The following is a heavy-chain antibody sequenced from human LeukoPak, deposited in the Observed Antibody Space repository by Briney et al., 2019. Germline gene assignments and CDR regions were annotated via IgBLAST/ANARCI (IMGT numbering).Heavy chain of an antibody. V-gene: IGHV1-8*01. CDR1: GYTFTSYD. J-gene: IGHJ6*02. CDR3: VRTGYCSSTSCYTFHYYYYYGVDV. Sequence: AASVKVSCKASGYTFTSYDINWVRQATGQGLEWMGWMNPNSGNTGYAQKFQGRVTMTRNTSISTAYMELSSLRSEDTAVYYCVRTGYCSSTSCYTFHYYYYYGVDVWGQGTTVTVSS. CDR2: MNPNSGNT. D-gene: IGHD2-2*02.